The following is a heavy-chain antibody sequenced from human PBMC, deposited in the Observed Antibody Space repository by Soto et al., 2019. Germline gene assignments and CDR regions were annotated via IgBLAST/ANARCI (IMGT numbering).Heavy chain of an antibody. Sequence: ASVKVSCKASGYTCTSYGINWVRQAPGRGLEWMGWINPGNGNTKYSQQFQGRVIMDRDTSASTAYMELSSLRPEDTAVYYCARGGYFDSSNYLAYWGLGTLVTVSS. J-gene: IGHJ4*02. D-gene: IGHD3-22*01. CDR2: INPGNGNT. CDR3: ARGGYFDSSNYLAY. V-gene: IGHV1-3*01. CDR1: GYTCTSYG.